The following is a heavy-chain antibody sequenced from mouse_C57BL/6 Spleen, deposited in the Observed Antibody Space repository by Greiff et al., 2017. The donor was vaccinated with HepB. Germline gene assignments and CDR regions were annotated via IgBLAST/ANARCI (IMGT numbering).Heavy chain of an antibody. D-gene: IGHD1-1*01. Sequence: EVQLQQSGPELVKPGASVKMSCKASGYTFTDYNMHWVKQSHGKSLEWIGYINPNNGGTSYNQKFKGKATLTVNKSSSTASMELRSLTSEDSAVYYCAFYYYGSVWYFGVWGTGTTVTVSS. J-gene: IGHJ1*03. CDR3: AFYYYGSVWYFGV. CDR2: INPNNGGT. CDR1: GYTFTDYN. V-gene: IGHV1-22*01.